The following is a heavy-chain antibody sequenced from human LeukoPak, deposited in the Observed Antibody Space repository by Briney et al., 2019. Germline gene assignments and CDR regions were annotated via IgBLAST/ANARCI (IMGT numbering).Heavy chain of an antibody. CDR1: GGSISSYY. CDR3: ARGVYYDSSGYPRPFDY. CDR2: IYTSGST. V-gene: IGHV4-4*07. J-gene: IGHJ4*02. Sequence: PSETLSLTCTVSGGSISSYYWSWIRQPAGKDLEWIGRIYTSGSTNYNPSLKSRVTMSVDTSKNQFSLKLSSVTAADTAVYYCARGVYYDSSGYPRPFDYWGQGTLVTVSS. D-gene: IGHD3-22*01.